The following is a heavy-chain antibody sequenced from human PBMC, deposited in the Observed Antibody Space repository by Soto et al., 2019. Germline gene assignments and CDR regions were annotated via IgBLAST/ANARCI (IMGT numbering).Heavy chain of an antibody. CDR1: GFTFSSYG. CDR3: AKPPPYCSSNTCYFPFDS. CDR2: ISAAGGSA. Sequence: EVQLLESGGGLVQPGGSLRVSCAASGFTFSSYGMSWVRQAPGKGLEWVSSISAAGGSAYYADPVKGRFTISRDNSKNPLYLQMTSLRAEDTAVYYCAKPPPYCSSNTCYFPFDSWGQGTLVTVSS. D-gene: IGHD2-2*01. J-gene: IGHJ5*01. V-gene: IGHV3-23*01.